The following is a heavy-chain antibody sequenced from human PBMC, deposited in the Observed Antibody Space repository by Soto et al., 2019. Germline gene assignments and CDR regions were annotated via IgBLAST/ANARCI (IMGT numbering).Heavy chain of an antibody. CDR3: ARPDDYGAAFDI. CDR2: IYYSGST. Sequence: PSQTLSLTCTVSGGSISSSSYYWGWISQPPGKGLEWIGSIYYSGSTYYNPSLKSRVTISVDTSKNQFSLKLSSVTSADTAVYYCARPDDYGAAFDIWGQGTMVTVSS. D-gene: IGHD4-17*01. CDR1: GGSISSSSYY. J-gene: IGHJ3*02. V-gene: IGHV4-39*01.